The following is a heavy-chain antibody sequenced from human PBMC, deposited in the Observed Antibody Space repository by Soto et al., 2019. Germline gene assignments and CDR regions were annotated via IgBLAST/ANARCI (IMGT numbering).Heavy chain of an antibody. CDR2: VDANGGGS. V-gene: IGHV1-2*04. D-gene: IGHD4-17*01. CDR1: GYSFTDYK. CDR3: ATWVDYGDFEGFDV. Sequence: QGQLLQSGAEVKKPGASVKVSCKTSGYSFTDYKLHWVRQAPGQGLEWMGWVDANGGGSNSAQKFQGSVTMTWDTSITTAYLDLTRLTTNDTATYFCATWVDYGDFEGFDVWGQGTLVTVSS. J-gene: IGHJ4*02.